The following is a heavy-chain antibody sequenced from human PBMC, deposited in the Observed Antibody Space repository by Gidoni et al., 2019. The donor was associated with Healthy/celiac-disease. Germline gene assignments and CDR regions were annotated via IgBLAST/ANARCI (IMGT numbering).Heavy chain of an antibody. J-gene: IGHJ4*02. CDR1: GFTFSSYA. CDR3: AKDTYDYDFWSGYYASDY. D-gene: IGHD3-3*01. CDR2: IRGSGGST. V-gene: IGHV3-23*01. Sequence: EVQLLESGGGLVQPGGSLRLSCAASGFTFSSYAMSWVRQAPGKGLEWVSAIRGSGGSTYYADSVKGRFTISRDNSKNTLYLQMNSLRAEDTAVYYCAKDTYDYDFWSGYYASDYWGQGTLVTVSS.